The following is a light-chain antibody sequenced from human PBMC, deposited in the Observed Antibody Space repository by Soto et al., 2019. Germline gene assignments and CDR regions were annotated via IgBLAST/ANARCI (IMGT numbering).Light chain of an antibody. CDR2: KAS. CDR3: QQYERYPMT. Sequence: DSPMTQFPPTLSASVGDRVTITCRASQSISPWLAWYQQKPGKAPKILISKASTLQSGVPPRFSGSGSGTEFTLTISSLQPDDFATYYCQQYERYPMTFGGGTKVEIK. CDR1: QSISPW. V-gene: IGKV1-5*03. J-gene: IGKJ4*01.